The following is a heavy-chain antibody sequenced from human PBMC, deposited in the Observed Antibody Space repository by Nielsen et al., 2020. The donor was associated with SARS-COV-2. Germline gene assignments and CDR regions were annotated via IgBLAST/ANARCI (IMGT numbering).Heavy chain of an antibody. D-gene: IGHD6-19*01. J-gene: IGHJ4*02. CDR1: GFTFSNAW. CDR2: IKSKTDGGTT. V-gene: IGHV3-15*01. Sequence: GESLKISCAASGFTFSNAWMSWVRQAPGKGLEWVGRIKSKTDGGTTDYAAPVKGRFTISRDDSKNTLYLQMNSLKTEDTAVYYCTTLAVAEDHLDSFWGQGTLVTVSS. CDR3: TTLAVAEDHLDSF.